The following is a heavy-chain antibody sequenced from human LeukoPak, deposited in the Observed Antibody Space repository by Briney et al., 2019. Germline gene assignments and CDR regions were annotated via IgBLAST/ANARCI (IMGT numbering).Heavy chain of an antibody. J-gene: IGHJ4*02. CDR2: ISGSGGTT. CDR3: ARNVGGFDSSGYYYLPWFDY. D-gene: IGHD3-22*01. Sequence: GGSLRLSCAASGFTFSNYGMSWVRQAPGKGLEWVSAISGSGGTTYYADSVKGRFTISRDNSKNTLYLQMNSLRAEDTAIYYCARNVGGFDSSGYYYLPWFDYWGQGTLVAVSS. V-gene: IGHV3-23*01. CDR1: GFTFSNYG.